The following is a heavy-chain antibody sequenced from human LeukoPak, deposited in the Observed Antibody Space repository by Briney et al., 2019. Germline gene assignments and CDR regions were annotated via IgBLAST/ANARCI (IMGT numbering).Heavy chain of an antibody. J-gene: IGHJ3*02. Sequence: GGSLRLSCAASGFTFSSYEMNWVRQAPGKGLEWVSYISSSGSSIYYADSVKGRFTISRDNAKNSLYLQMNSLRAEDTAVYYCAKVRQNTNDAFDIWGQGTMVTVSS. CDR2: ISSSGSSI. V-gene: IGHV3-48*03. D-gene: IGHD1/OR15-1a*01. CDR3: AKVRQNTNDAFDI. CDR1: GFTFSSYE.